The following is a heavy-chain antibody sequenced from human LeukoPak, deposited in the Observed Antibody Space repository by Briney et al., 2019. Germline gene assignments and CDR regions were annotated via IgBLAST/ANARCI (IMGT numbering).Heavy chain of an antibody. J-gene: IGHJ5*02. D-gene: IGHD1-7*01. CDR1: GFTFSGSA. CDR3: TTAISKTGTTPNLSCFDP. Sequence: GRPLRLSCAASGFTFSGSAMHWVRQASGKGLEWVGRIRSKANSYATAYAASVKGRFTISRDDSKNTAYLQMNSLKTEDTAVYYCTTAISKTGTTPNLSCFDPWGQGTLVTVSS. CDR2: IRSKANSYAT. V-gene: IGHV3-73*01.